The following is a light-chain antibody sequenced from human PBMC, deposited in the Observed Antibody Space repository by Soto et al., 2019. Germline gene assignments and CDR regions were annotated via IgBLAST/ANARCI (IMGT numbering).Light chain of an antibody. Sequence: ELVMTQSPGTLSLSPGARATLSCRASQSVGSDYLAWYQQKPGQAPRLLIYDAANRATGIPARFSGSGSGTDFTLTISSLEPEDFAVYYCQQRSNWPHTFGPGTKVDIK. CDR3: QQRSNWPHT. V-gene: IGKV3-11*01. J-gene: IGKJ3*01. CDR1: QSVGSDY. CDR2: DAA.